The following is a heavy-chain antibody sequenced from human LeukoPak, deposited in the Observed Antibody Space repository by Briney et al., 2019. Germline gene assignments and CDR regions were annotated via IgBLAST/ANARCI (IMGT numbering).Heavy chain of an antibody. Sequence: GGSLRLSCAASGFTFSSYAMHWVRQAPGKGLEWVAVISYDGSNKYYADSVKGRFTISRDNSKNTLYLQMNSLRAEDTAVYYCAKDHTARRNYYYGMDVWGQGTTVTVSS. V-gene: IGHV3-30-3*01. J-gene: IGHJ6*02. D-gene: IGHD4-17*01. CDR3: AKDHTARRNYYYGMDV. CDR2: ISYDGSNK. CDR1: GFTFSSYA.